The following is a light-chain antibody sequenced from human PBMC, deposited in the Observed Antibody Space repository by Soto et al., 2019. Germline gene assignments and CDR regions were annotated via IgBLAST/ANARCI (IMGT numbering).Light chain of an antibody. CDR2: KAP. V-gene: IGKV1-5*03. CDR3: QQYNSYSYT. J-gene: IGKJ2*01. CDR1: QSISSW. Sequence: DIQMTQSPSTLSASVGDRVTITCRASQSISSWLAWYQQKPGKAPKLLIYKAPSLESGVPSRFSGSGSGTEFTLTISSLQPDDFAPYYCQQYNSYSYTFGQGTKLEIK.